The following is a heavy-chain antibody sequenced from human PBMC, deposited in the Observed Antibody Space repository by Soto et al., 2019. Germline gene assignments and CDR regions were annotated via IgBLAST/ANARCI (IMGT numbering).Heavy chain of an antibody. D-gene: IGHD5-18*01. CDR3: AKPTIGYSDGVSH. J-gene: IGHJ4*02. CDR1: GFTFSTYG. Sequence: QVQLVESGGGVVQPGRSLRLSCAASGFTFSTYGMRWVRQAPGKGLEWVAVISYDGSNKYYADSVKGRFTISRDNSRNTLYLQMNSLRAEDTAVYYCAKPTIGYSDGVSHWGQGTLVTVSS. V-gene: IGHV3-30*18. CDR2: ISYDGSNK.